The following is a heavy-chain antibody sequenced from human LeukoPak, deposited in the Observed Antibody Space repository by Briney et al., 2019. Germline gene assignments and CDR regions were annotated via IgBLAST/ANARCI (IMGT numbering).Heavy chain of an antibody. D-gene: IGHD6-13*01. V-gene: IGHV3-23*01. J-gene: IGHJ6*02. Sequence: GGSLRLSCGASGFSFSTYAMSWVRQAPGKGLEWVSAISGSGGSTYYADSVKGRFTISRDNSKNTLYLQMNSLRAEDTAVYYCAKGAADQYYYYGMDVWGQGTTVTVSS. CDR1: GFSFSTYA. CDR2: ISGSGGST. CDR3: AKGAADQYYYYGMDV.